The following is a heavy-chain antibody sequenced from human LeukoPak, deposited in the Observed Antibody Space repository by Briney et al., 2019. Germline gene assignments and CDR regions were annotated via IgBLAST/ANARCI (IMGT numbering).Heavy chain of an antibody. CDR3: ARGKPVTGTPDYYSYGMDV. J-gene: IGHJ6*02. CDR1: GLTVSSTY. Sequence: GSLRLSCAASGLTVSSTYMSWVRQAPGKGLEWVSLMYSFGNTYYADSVKGRFTISRDNSKNTLYLQMNSLRAEDTALYYCARGKPVTGTPDYYSYGMDVWGQGTMVTVSS. CDR2: MYSFGNT. V-gene: IGHV3-53*01. D-gene: IGHD1-20*01.